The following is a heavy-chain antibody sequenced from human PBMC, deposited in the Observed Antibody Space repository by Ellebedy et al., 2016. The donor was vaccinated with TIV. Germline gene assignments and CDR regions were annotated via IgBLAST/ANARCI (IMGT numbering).Heavy chain of an antibody. V-gene: IGHV3-23*01. Sequence: GESLKISCAASGFTFSSFAMHWVRQAPGKGLEWLSVIGGGGDNRYNADSVRGRFAITRDNSKNTLFLEMNRLRVDDTAVYYCAKGSSSGFNYDRVGYQYWGQGTLVTVSS. CDR3: AKGSSSGFNYDRVGYQY. CDR2: IGGGGDNR. CDR1: GFTFSSFA. D-gene: IGHD3-22*01. J-gene: IGHJ4*02.